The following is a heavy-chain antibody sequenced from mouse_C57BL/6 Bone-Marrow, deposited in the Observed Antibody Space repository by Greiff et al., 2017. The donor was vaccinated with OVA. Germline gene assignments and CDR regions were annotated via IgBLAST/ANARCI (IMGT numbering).Heavy chain of an antibody. Sequence: EVQLEESGGDLVKPGGSLKLSCAASGFTFSSYGMSWVRQTPDKRLEWVATISSGGSYTYYPVSVKGRFTISRDNAKNTLYLQMSSLKSEDTAMYDCARHGDYGSFFDYWGQGTTLTVSS. CDR3: ARHGDYGSFFDY. CDR2: ISSGGSYT. J-gene: IGHJ2*01. CDR1: GFTFSSYG. V-gene: IGHV5-6*01. D-gene: IGHD1-1*01.